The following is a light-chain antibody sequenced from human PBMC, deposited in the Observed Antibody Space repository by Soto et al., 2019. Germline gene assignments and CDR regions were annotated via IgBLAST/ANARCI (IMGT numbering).Light chain of an antibody. V-gene: IGKV1-5*03. CDR1: QSISSW. J-gene: IGKJ1*01. CDR3: RQYNSYST. Sequence: DIQMTQSPSTLSASVGERVTITCRASQSISSWLAWYQQKPGKAPKLLIYKASSLESGVPSRFSGSGSGTEFSLTISSLQPDDVATYYCRQYNSYSTFGQGTKVEIK. CDR2: KAS.